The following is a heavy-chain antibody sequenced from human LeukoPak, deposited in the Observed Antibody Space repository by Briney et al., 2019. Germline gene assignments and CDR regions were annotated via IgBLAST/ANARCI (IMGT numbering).Heavy chain of an antibody. Sequence: GMSLRLSCAASGFTFDDYVMHWVRQAPGKGLKWVSLISGDGGSTYYADSVKGRFTISRDNSKNSLYLQMNSLRTDDTALYYCAKGDSAAFDIWGQGTMVTVSS. V-gene: IGHV3-43*02. CDR1: GFTFDDYV. D-gene: IGHD2-15*01. CDR2: ISGDGGST. J-gene: IGHJ3*02. CDR3: AKGDSAAFDI.